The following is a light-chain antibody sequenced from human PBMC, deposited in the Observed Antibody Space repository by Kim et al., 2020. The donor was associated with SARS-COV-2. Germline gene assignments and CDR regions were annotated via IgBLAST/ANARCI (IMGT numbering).Light chain of an antibody. CDR1: QNIGNN. CDR3: QQYRHWPLT. CDR2: GSS. V-gene: IGKV3-15*01. J-gene: IGKJ4*01. Sequence: MTQSPATLSASVGDRATISCRASQNIGNNLAWYQQKPGQVPSLLIYGSSTLNTGIPSRFSGSGSGTEFTLTISSLQSEDFAVYYCQQYRHWPLTFGRGTKVDIK.